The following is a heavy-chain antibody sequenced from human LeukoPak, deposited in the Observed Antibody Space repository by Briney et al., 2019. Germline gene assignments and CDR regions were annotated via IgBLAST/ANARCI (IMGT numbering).Heavy chain of an antibody. Sequence: GGSLRLSCAASGFTFGSFGMHWARQAPGKGLEWVGLIWYDGSKTYYADSVKGRFTISRDNSKNTLYLEMNSLRAEDTAVYYCARYGGVVPGSKMDVWGQGTTVTVSS. CDR2: IWYDGSKT. D-gene: IGHD3-16*01. CDR1: GFTFGSFG. CDR3: ARYGGVVPGSKMDV. J-gene: IGHJ6*02. V-gene: IGHV3-33*01.